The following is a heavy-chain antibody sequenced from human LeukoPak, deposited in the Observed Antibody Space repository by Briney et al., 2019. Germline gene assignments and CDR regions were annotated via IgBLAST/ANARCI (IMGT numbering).Heavy chain of an antibody. V-gene: IGHV4-39*01. D-gene: IGHD3-22*01. J-gene: IGHJ4*02. CDR3: ATRSYYYDSSGYE. CDR2: IYYSGST. Sequence: SEPLSLTCTVSGGSISSSGYYWGWIRQPPGKGLEWNGSIYYSGSTYYNPSLRSRVTISVDTSKNQFSLKLSSVTAADTAVYYCATRSYYYDSSGYEWGQGTLVTVSS. CDR1: GGSISSSGYY.